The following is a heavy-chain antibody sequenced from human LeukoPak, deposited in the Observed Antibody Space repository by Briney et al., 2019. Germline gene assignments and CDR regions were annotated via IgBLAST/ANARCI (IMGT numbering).Heavy chain of an antibody. CDR2: IRYDGSYK. CDR1: GFTFSSYG. Sequence: PGGSLRLSCAASGFTFSSYGMHWVRQAPGKGLEWVAFIRYDGSYKYYADSVKGRFTISRDNSKNTLYLQMNSLRAEDTAVYYCARDHVTPGLLFDYWGQGNLVTVSS. D-gene: IGHD2-21*01. J-gene: IGHJ4*02. CDR3: ARDHVTPGLLFDY. V-gene: IGHV3-30*02.